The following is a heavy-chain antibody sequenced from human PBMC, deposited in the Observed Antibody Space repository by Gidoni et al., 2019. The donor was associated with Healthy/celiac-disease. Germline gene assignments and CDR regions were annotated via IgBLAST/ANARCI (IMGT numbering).Heavy chain of an antibody. Sequence: EVQLVESGGGLVKPGGSLRLSCAASGFTFSSYSWNWVRPAPGKGLEWVSSISSSSSYIYYADSVKGRFTISRDNAKNSLYLQMNSLRAEDTAVYYCARSIAVAGTGYYYYGMDVWGQGTTVTVSS. V-gene: IGHV3-21*01. CDR2: ISSSSSYI. D-gene: IGHD6-19*01. CDR3: ARSIAVAGTGYYYYGMDV. J-gene: IGHJ6*02. CDR1: GFTFSSYS.